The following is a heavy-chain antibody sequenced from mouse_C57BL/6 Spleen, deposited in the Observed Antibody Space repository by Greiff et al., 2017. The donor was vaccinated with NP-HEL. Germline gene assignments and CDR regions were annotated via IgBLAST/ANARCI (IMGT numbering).Heavy chain of an antibody. CDR1: GYTFTDYE. J-gene: IGHJ4*01. D-gene: IGHD2-3*01. CDR3: TSGYDGYVYAMDY. Sequence: VQLQQSGAELVRPGASVTLSCKASGYTFTDYEMHWVKQTPVHGLEWIGAIDPETGGTAYNQKFKGKAILTADKSSSTAYMELRSLTSEDSAVYYCTSGYDGYVYAMDYWGQGTSVTVSS. V-gene: IGHV1-15*01. CDR2: IDPETGGT.